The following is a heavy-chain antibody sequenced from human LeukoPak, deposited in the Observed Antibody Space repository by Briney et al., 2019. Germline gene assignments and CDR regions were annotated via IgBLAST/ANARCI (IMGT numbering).Heavy chain of an antibody. V-gene: IGHV1-2*02. CDR1: GYTFTGYY. Sequence: ASVKVSCKASGYTFTGYYIHWVRQAPGQGLEWMGWINPNGGGTNYAQKFQGRVTMTRDTSVSTAYMELSGLRSDDTAVYYCAVWNGYHDFWSGPFDYWGQGTRVSVSS. D-gene: IGHD3-3*01. J-gene: IGHJ4*02. CDR3: AVWNGYHDFWSGPFDY. CDR2: INPNGGGT.